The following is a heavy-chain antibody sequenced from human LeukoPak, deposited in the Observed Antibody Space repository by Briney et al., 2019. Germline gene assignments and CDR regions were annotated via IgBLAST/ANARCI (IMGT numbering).Heavy chain of an antibody. CDR1: GGTFSSYA. Sequence: ASVKVSCKASGGTFSSYAISWVRQAPGQGLEWMGGIIPIFGTANYAQKFQGRVTITADESTSTGYMELSSLRSEDTAVYYCARGPPPWYQAFDYWGQGTLVTVSS. D-gene: IGHD2-2*01. CDR3: ARGPPPWYQAFDY. CDR2: IIPIFGTA. V-gene: IGHV1-69*13. J-gene: IGHJ4*02.